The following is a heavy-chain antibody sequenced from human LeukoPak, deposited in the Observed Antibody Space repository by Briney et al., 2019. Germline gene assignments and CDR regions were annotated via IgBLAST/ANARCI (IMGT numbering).Heavy chain of an antibody. CDR1: GGSISSSSYS. D-gene: IGHD1-14*01. J-gene: IGHJ4*02. V-gene: IGHV4-39*07. CDR2: IYYSGST. Sequence: PSETLSLTCTVSGGSISSSSYSWGWIRQPPGKGLEWIGGIYYSGSTYYNPSLKSRVTISVDTSKNQFSLKLSSVTAADTAVYYCAREVWGPEYWGQGTLVTVSS. CDR3: AREVWGPEY.